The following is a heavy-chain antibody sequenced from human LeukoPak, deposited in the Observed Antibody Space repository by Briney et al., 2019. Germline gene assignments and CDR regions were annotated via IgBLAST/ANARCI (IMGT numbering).Heavy chain of an antibody. Sequence: GASVKVSCKASGYTFTSYTIDWVRQAPGQGLEWMGWMNPNNGDSGSTQKFQGRVTMTRDTSISTAYMELSSLTSEDAAVYYCARALLRYFDWLCLGYWGQGTLVTVSS. J-gene: IGHJ4*02. D-gene: IGHD3-9*01. CDR2: MNPNNGDS. V-gene: IGHV1-8*01. CDR1: GYTFTSYT. CDR3: ARALLRYFDWLCLGY.